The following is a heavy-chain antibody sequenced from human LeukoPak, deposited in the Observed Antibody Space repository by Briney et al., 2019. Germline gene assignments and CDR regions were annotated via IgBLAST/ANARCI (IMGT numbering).Heavy chain of an antibody. CDR1: GFTFSSYA. D-gene: IGHD1-20*01. CDR3: ARAGGHYNWNFGDAIDI. Sequence: GGSLRLSCAASGFTFSSYAMHWVRQAPGKGLEWVAVISYDGSNEYYAGSVRGRFTISRDSSKNTLYLQMSSLRAEDTAVYYCARAGGHYNWNFGDAIDIWGQGTMVTVSS. J-gene: IGHJ3*02. CDR2: ISYDGSNE. V-gene: IGHV3-30*04.